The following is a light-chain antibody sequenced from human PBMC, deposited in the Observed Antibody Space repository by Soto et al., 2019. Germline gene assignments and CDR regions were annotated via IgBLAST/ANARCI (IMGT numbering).Light chain of an antibody. CDR3: QQTTIIPVT. Sequence: DIQMTQSPSSLSASVGDRVTITCRASQSISSYLNWYQQKPGKAPKLLIYAASSLQSGVPSRFSGSGSGTDFTLTISSLQPVFFATYYPQQTTIIPVTFGLGTKVDSK. J-gene: IGKJ3*01. CDR2: AAS. CDR1: QSISSY. V-gene: IGKV1-39*01.